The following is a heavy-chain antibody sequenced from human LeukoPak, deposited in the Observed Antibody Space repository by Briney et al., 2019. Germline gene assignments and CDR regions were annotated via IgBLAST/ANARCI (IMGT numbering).Heavy chain of an antibody. D-gene: IGHD1-26*01. CDR1: GGTFISYG. J-gene: IGHJ4*02. CDR2: ISAYNGNT. V-gene: IGHV1-18*01. Sequence: ASVKVSCKGSGGTFISYGISWVRQAPAQGREWMGCISAYNGNTNYAQKLQGRVTMTTDTSTSTAYMELRSLRSDDTAVYYCARDLRESSGSYHFDYSGQGTLVTVSS. CDR3: ARDLRESSGSYHFDY.